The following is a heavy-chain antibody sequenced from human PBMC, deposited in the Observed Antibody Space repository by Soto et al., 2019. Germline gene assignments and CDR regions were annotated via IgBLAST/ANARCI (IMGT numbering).Heavy chain of an antibody. Sequence: QLQLQESGSGLVKPSQTLSLTCAVSGGSIISDGYSWSWIRQPPGKGLQWIGHIYEGGNTYYTPSLESRVAISTDKSKNQFSLRLSSETAADTAVYYCVRRSPEDAFDIWGQGTMVTVSP. CDR2: IYEGGNT. CDR3: VRRSPEDAFDI. J-gene: IGHJ3*02. CDR1: GGSIISDGYS. V-gene: IGHV4-30-2*01.